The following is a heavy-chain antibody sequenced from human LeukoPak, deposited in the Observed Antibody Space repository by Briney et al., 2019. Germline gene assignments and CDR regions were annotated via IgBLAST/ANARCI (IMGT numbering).Heavy chain of an antibody. CDR1: GFTFSTYW. CDR2: IKQDGSEK. Sequence: GGSLRLSCVDSGFTFSTYWMSWVRQAPGKGLEWVANIKQDGSEKYYVDSVKGRFTISRDNAKNSLYLQMNSLRAEDTAVYYCARLCCGSTSCYFLDYWGQGTLVTVSS. CDR3: ARLCCGSTSCYFLDY. D-gene: IGHD2-2*01. V-gene: IGHV3-7*04. J-gene: IGHJ4*02.